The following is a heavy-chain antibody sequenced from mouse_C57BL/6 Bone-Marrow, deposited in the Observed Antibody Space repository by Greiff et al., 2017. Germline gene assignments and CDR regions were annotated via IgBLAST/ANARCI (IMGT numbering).Heavy chain of an antibody. J-gene: IGHJ2*02. V-gene: IGHV5-6*01. CDR2: ISSGGSYT. CDR1: GFTFSSYG. CDR3: ARTTTVVGSQFDY. D-gene: IGHD1-1*01. Sequence: DVHLVESGGDLVKPGGSLKLSCAASGFTFSSYGMSWVRQTPDKRLEWVATISSGGSYTYYPDSVKGRFTISRDNAKNTLYLQMSSLKSEDTAMYYCARTTTVVGSQFDYWGQGTSLTVSA.